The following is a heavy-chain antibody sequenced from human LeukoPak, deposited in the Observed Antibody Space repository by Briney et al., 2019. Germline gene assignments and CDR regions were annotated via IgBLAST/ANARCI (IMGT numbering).Heavy chain of an antibody. CDR3: ARDRNYYDSSGYLQVFAFDI. Sequence: GGSLRLSCAASGFTFSNYDMSWVRQAPGKGLEWVSAISGSGGSTYYADSVKGRFTISRDNAKNSLYLQMNSLRAEDTAVYYCARDRNYYDSSGYLQVFAFDIWGQGTMVTVSS. CDR2: ISGSGGST. V-gene: IGHV3-23*01. D-gene: IGHD3-22*01. CDR1: GFTFSNYD. J-gene: IGHJ3*02.